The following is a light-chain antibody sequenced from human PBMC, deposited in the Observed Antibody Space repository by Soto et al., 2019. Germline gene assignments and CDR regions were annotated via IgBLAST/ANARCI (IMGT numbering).Light chain of an antibody. J-gene: IGLJ3*02. CDR1: SSNIGSNT. V-gene: IGLV1-44*01. CDR3: AAWDDSLNGHWV. Sequence: QPVLTQPPSASETPGQRVTISCSGSSSNIGSNTVNWYQQLPGTAPKLLIYNNNQRPSGVPDRFSGSKSGTSASLAISGLQSEDEADYFCAAWDDSLNGHWVFGGGTKVTVL. CDR2: NNN.